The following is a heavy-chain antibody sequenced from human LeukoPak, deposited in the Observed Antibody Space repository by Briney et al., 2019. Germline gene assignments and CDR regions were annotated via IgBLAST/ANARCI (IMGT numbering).Heavy chain of an antibody. CDR2: ISGSGGST. CDR3: ATQRLGGSSDY. V-gene: IGHV3-23*01. CDR1: GVTISSNV. Sequence: GGALRLSCAAAGVTISSNVMNWVRQAPGKGLEWVSTISGSGGSTYYADSVKGRFTISRDNSKTTLYLQMNSLRAEDTAIYYCATQRLGGSSDYWGQGTLVTVSS. J-gene: IGHJ4*02. D-gene: IGHD6-6*01.